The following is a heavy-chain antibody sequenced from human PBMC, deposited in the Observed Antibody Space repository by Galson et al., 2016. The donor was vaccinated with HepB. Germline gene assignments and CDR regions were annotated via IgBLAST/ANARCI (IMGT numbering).Heavy chain of an antibody. CDR3: AARYGEFLMVFDY. CDR2: ISDIGANT. J-gene: IGHJ4*02. V-gene: IGHV3-23*01. Sequence: SLRLSCAGSGFIFNSHAMSWVRQAPGKGLELVSAISDIGANTYHADFVKGRFTISRYNSKNTMYLQMNSLRVEDTAVYYCAARYGEFLMVFDYWGQGTPVTVSS. D-gene: IGHD3-10*01. CDR1: GFIFNSHA.